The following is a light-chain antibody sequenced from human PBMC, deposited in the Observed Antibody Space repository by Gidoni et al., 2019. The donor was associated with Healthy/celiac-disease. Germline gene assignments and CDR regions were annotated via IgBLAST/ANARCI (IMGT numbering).Light chain of an antibody. CDR2: DAS. Sequence: IALTLSPATLSSSPGERATITCRASQSVSSYLAGYQQQPGQAPRILIYDASNRATGMPARFSGSGSWADFTPTISSREPEDYAVYYCQQRSNRHPWTFXXXTKVEIK. V-gene: IGKV3-11*01. J-gene: IGKJ1*01. CDR1: QSVSSY. CDR3: QQRSNRHPWT.